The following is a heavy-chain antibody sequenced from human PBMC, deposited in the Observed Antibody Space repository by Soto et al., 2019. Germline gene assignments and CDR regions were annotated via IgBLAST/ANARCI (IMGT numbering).Heavy chain of an antibody. D-gene: IGHD1-1*01. CDR1: GFTFSSYW. J-gene: IGHJ4*02. V-gene: IGHV3-7*01. CDR3: ARTGDGHHDFLDY. Sequence: EVHLAESGGGLVQPGGSLRLSCAASGFTFSSYWMNWVRQSPGKGLEWVANINQDGSDYNHVASVKGRFTISRDNAKNSLFLQMNALRVEDTAVYYCARTGDGHHDFLDYWGQGILVSVSS. CDR2: INQDGSDY.